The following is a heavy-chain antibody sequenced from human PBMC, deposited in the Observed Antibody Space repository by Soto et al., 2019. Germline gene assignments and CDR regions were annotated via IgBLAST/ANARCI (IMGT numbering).Heavy chain of an antibody. CDR2: IKQDGSEK. V-gene: IGHV3-7*01. J-gene: IGHJ6*03. D-gene: IGHD2-2*01. CDR1: GFTFSSYW. CDR3: ARDILSVDPLVPAAMNYYYYMDV. Sequence: GGSLRLSCAASGFTFSSYWMSWVRQAPGKGLEWVANIKQDGSEKYYVDSVKGRFTISRDNAKNSLYLQMNSLRAEDTAVYYCARDILSVDPLVPAAMNYYYYMDVWGKGTTVTVSS.